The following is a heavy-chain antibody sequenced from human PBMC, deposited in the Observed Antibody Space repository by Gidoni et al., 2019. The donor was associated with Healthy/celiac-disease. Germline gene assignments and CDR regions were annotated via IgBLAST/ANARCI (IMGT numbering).Heavy chain of an antibody. J-gene: IGHJ4*02. D-gene: IGHD4-17*01. V-gene: IGHV2-26*01. CDR3: ARIGLGMTTPDY. CDR2: IFSNDEK. CDR1: LSNARMG. Sequence: LSNARMGVSWIRQPPGKALEWLAHIFSNDEKSYSTSLKSRLTISKETSKSQVVLTITNMDPVDTAPYYCARIGLGMTTPDYWGQGTLVTVSS.